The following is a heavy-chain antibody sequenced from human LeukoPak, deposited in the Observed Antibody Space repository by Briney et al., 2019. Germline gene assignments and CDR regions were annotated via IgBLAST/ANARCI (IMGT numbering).Heavy chain of an antibody. J-gene: IGHJ3*02. V-gene: IGHV3-9*01. CDR3: AKAPLGDYSLDAFDI. Sequence: PGRSLRLSCAASGFTFDDYAMHWVRQAPGKGLEWVSGISWNSGSIGYADSVKGRFTISRDNAKNSLYLQMNSLRAEDTALYYCAKAPLGDYSLDAFDIWGQGTMVTVSS. CDR2: ISWNSGSI. D-gene: IGHD2-15*01. CDR1: GFTFDDYA.